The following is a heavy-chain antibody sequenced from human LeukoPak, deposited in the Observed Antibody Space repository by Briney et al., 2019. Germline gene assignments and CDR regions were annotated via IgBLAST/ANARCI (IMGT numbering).Heavy chain of an antibody. CDR2: INSDGSSI. CDR1: GFTFSSYW. J-gene: IGHJ4*02. D-gene: IGHD5-12*01. Sequence: GGSLRLSCAASGFTFSSYWTHWVRQVPGKGLVWVSRINSDGSSITYADSVKGRFTISRDNARNTLYLQMNSLRVEDTAVYYCVREGRVSGYDFDCWGQGTLVTVSS. V-gene: IGHV3-74*03. CDR3: VREGRVSGYDFDC.